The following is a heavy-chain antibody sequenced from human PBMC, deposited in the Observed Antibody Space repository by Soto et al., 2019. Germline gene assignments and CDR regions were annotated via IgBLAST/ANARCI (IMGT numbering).Heavy chain of an antibody. CDR2: ISSSGSTI. D-gene: IGHD6-13*01. J-gene: IGHJ6*02. Sequence: GGSLRLSCAASGFTFSSYEMNWVRQAPGKGLEWVSYISSSGSTIYYADSVKGRFTISRDNAKNSLYLQMNSLRAEDTAVYYCARIYSSPRSHGMDVWGQGTTVTVSS. V-gene: IGHV3-48*03. CDR3: ARIYSSPRSHGMDV. CDR1: GFTFSSYE.